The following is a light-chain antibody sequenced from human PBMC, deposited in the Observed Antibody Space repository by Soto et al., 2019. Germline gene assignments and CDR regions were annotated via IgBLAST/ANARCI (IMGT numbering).Light chain of an antibody. CDR1: QSISTE. J-gene: IGKJ2*01. CDR2: SAS. Sequence: EIVMTQSPATLSVSPGERATLSCRASQSISTELAWYQQKPGQPPRLLIYSASTRATGVPARFTGSGSGSEFTLTISGLQSEDFVVYYCQQGNNWPLTFGQGTRLEI. V-gene: IGKV3-15*01. CDR3: QQGNNWPLT.